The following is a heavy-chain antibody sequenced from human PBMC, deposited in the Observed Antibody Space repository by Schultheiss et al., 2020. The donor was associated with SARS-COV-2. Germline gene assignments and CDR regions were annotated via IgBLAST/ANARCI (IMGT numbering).Heavy chain of an antibody. Sequence: GGSLRLSCVTSGYTFSAYGIYWVRQTPGKGLEWVTLISYDSTNIHYADSVKGRFTISRDNSKNTLYLQMNSLRPEDTAIYYCARDLPPHDYWGQGTLVTVSS. CDR2: ISYDSTNI. J-gene: IGHJ4*02. CDR1: GYTFSAYG. V-gene: IGHV3-30*19. CDR3: ARDLPPHDY.